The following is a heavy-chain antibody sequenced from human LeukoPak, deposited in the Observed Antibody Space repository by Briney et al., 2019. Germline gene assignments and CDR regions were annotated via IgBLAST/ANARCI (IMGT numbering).Heavy chain of an antibody. CDR2: ISGSGGST. Sequence: GGSLRLSCAASGFTFSSYAMSWVRQAPGKGLEWVSAISGSGGSTYYADSVKGRFTISRDNSKNTLYLQMNSLGAEDTAVYYCAKDYYYDSSGYSPHWGQGTLVTVSS. D-gene: IGHD3-22*01. CDR1: GFTFSSYA. V-gene: IGHV3-23*01. CDR3: AKDYYYDSSGYSPH. J-gene: IGHJ4*02.